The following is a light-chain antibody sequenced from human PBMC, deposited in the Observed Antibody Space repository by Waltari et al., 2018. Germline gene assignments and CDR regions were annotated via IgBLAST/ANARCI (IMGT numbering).Light chain of an antibody. CDR1: KRDVHSQNY. CDR3: SSYTNRDTHVI. V-gene: IGLV2-14*03. Sequence: QSTLTQPTSVSGSPGQSITIQYTGTKRDVHSQNYVPWYQQLPGKAPKLMIYDVNKWPSGVSNRFSGSKSGNTSSLTISGLQAEDEADYYCSSYTNRDTHVIFGGGTKLTVL. J-gene: IGLJ2*01. CDR2: DVN.